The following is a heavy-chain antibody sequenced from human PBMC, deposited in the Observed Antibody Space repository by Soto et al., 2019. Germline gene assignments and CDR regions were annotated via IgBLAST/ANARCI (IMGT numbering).Heavy chain of an antibody. V-gene: IGHV3-74*01. CDR3: ATMAGTYPY. CDR1: GFAFSRFP. D-gene: IGHD1-26*01. J-gene: IGHJ4*02. Sequence: VPLVESGGDLVQPGGSLRLSCAASGFAFSRFPMHWVRQAPGKGLVWVSRIDPDGSDTTYADSVKGRFTISRDNDKNLVYLQMSSLRAEDTALYYCATMAGTYPYWGQGTLVTVSS. CDR2: IDPDGSDT.